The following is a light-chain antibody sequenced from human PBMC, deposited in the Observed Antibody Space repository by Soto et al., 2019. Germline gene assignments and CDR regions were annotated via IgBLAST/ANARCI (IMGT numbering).Light chain of an antibody. CDR3: SSHAVNYNFV. CDR1: SSDIGDSNR. Sequence: QSVLTQPPSASGSPGQSVTISCTGTSSDIGDSNRVSWYQQHPGKAPELMIYEVTKRPLGVPDRFSGPKSGDTASLTVSGLQAEDEADYYCSSHAVNYNFVFGGGT. V-gene: IGLV2-8*01. CDR2: EVT. J-gene: IGLJ2*01.